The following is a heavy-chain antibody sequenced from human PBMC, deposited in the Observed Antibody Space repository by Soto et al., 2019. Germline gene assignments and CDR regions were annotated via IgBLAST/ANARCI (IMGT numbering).Heavy chain of an antibody. CDR2: IYYSGST. CDR1: GGSISSGGYY. CDR3: ARDLRSYGYYYGMDV. J-gene: IGHJ6*02. V-gene: IGHV4-31*03. Sequence: SETLSLTCTVSGGSISSGGYYWSWIRQHPGKGLEWIGYIYYSGSTYYNPSLKSRVTISVDTSKNQFSLKLSSGTAADTAVYYCARDLRSYGYYYGMDVWGQGTTVTVSS. D-gene: IGHD5-18*01.